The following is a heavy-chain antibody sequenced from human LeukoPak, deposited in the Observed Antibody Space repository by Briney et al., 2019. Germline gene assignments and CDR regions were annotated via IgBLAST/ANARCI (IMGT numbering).Heavy chain of an antibody. CDR2: ISGDGGST. Sequence: QPGGSLRLSCAASGFTFDDYAMHWVRQAPGKGLEWVSLISGDGGSTYYADSVKGRFTISRDNSKNSLYLQMNSLRTEDTALYYCAKNYYGSGSYYIYYYYYGIDVWGQGTTVTVSS. D-gene: IGHD3-10*01. CDR1: GFTFDDYA. CDR3: AKNYYGSGSYYIYYYYYGIDV. V-gene: IGHV3-43*02. J-gene: IGHJ6*02.